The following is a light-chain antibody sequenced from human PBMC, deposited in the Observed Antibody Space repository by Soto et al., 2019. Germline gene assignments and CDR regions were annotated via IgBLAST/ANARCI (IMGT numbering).Light chain of an antibody. CDR2: DAS. Sequence: IALTQSPGTLAFFTGERATLSCRAGQSVSSNYLAWYQQKRGQAPRLLIYDASSRATGIPDRFSGSGSGTDFTLTISRLEPEDFAVYYCQQYGSSPLTFGGGTKVDIK. V-gene: IGKV3-20*01. CDR1: QSVSSNY. J-gene: IGKJ4*01. CDR3: QQYGSSPLT.